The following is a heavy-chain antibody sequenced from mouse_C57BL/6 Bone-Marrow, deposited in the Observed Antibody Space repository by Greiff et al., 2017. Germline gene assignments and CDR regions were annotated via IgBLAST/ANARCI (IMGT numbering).Heavy chain of an antibody. CDR3: ARSLLLAY. CDR2: IYPRSGNT. Sequence: VQLQQSGAELARPGASVKLSCKASGYTFTSYGMSWVKQRPGQGLEWIGEIYPRSGNTYYNEKFKGKATLTADKSSSTAYMELRSLTSEDSAVYFCARSLLLAYWGQGTLVTVSA. V-gene: IGHV1-81*01. D-gene: IGHD1-1*01. CDR1: GYTFTSYG. J-gene: IGHJ3*01.